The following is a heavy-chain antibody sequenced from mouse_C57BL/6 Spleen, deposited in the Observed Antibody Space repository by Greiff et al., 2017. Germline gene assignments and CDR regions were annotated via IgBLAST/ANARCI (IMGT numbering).Heavy chain of an antibody. V-gene: IGHV3-1*01. CDR3: AREERNYFDY. CDR1: GYSITSGYD. CDR2: ISYSGST. Sequence: EVQLQQSGPGMVKPSQSLSLTCTVTGYSITSGYDWHWIRHFPGNKLEWMGYISYSGSTNYNPSLKSRISITHDTSKNHFFLKLNSVTTEDTATYYCAREERNYFDYWGQGTTLTVSS. J-gene: IGHJ2*01.